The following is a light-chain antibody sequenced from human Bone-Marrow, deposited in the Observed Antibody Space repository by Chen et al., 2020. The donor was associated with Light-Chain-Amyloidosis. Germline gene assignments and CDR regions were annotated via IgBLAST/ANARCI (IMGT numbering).Light chain of an antibody. CDR1: SSDIGRYNL. Sequence: QSALTQPASVSGSPGHSLTISCTGTSSDIGRYNLVSWYQQHPGKAPQLLIYEVTQRPSGVSGRFSGSKSGNTASLTISGLRTDDEAYYFCCSFAGTSTPLFGGGSKLTVL. CDR2: EVT. V-gene: IGLV2-23*02. CDR3: CSFAGTSTPL. J-gene: IGLJ2*01.